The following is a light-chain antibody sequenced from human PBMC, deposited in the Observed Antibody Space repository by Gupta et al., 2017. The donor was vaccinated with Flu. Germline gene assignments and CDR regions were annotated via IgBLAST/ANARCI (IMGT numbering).Light chain of an antibody. CDR2: DDS. CDR1: NIGSKS. J-gene: IGLJ1*01. V-gene: IGLV3-21*02. Sequence: SYVLTQPPSVSVAPGQTARITCWGNNIGSKSVHWDQQKTGQARVLVVYDDSDRASGSPERFSGSNSGNTATLTISRVEAGDEADYDCQVWDSSSDHPWVVGTGTKVTVL. CDR3: QVWDSSSDHPWV.